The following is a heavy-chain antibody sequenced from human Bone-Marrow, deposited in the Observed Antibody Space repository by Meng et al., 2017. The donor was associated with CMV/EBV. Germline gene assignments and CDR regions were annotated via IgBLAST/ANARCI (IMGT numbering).Heavy chain of an antibody. CDR3: ARDAYEQWTYTLYGMDV. CDR2: ISSSSSYI. D-gene: IGHD6-19*01. Sequence: GSLKISCAASGFTFSSYSMNWVRQAPGKGLEWVSSISSSSSYIYYADSVKGRFTISRDNAKNSLYLQMNSLRAEDTAVYYCARDAYEQWTYTLYGMDVWGQGTTVTVSS. V-gene: IGHV3-21*01. J-gene: IGHJ6*02. CDR1: GFTFSSYS.